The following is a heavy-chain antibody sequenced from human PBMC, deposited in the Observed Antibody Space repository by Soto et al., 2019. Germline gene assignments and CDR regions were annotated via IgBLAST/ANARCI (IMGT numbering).Heavy chain of an antibody. CDR2: IYYTGTT. D-gene: IGHD3-22*01. V-gene: IGHV4-59*08. Sequence: SETLSLTCTVSGGSLSGYYWSWIRQPPGKGLEWIGYIYYTGTTKYNPSLKSRVTISVDSSKNQFSLKLDSVTAADTAVYYCARLGGYYQAFDSWGQGTLVTVSS. CDR3: ARLGGYYQAFDS. CDR1: GGSLSGYY. J-gene: IGHJ4*02.